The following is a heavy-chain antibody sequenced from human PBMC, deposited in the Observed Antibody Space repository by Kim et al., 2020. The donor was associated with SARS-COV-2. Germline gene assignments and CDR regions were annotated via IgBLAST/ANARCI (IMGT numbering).Heavy chain of an antibody. V-gene: IGHV4-34*01. J-gene: IGHJ4*02. D-gene: IGHD3-9*01. CDR3: ARNDILTGYPPDY. Sequence: YNPSYKSRVTISIDASKNQFSLKVTSVTAADTAVYYCARNDILTGYPPDYWGQGTLVTVSS.